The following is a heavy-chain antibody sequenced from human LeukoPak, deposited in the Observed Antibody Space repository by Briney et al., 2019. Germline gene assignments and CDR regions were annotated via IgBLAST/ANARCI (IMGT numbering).Heavy chain of an antibody. V-gene: IGHV3-23*01. CDR2: IRGSSDVI. CDR1: GFTFSSHA. Sequence: PGGSLRLSCAASGFTFSSHAMSWVRQAPGKGLEWVSLIRGSSDVIEYADSVRGWFTISRDNSKNTVSLQLNNLRAEDTALYYCAKGQSASSTFDCWGQGTLVTVSS. CDR3: AKGQSASSTFDC. J-gene: IGHJ4*02.